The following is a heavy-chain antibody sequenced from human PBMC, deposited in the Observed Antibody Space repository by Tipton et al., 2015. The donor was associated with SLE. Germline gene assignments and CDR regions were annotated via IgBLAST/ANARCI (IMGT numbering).Heavy chain of an antibody. D-gene: IGHD6-13*01. CDR2: VYHSGST. CDR1: GYSISSGYY. J-gene: IGHJ4*02. CDR3: ASPPQRSSGYYY. V-gene: IGHV4-38-2*01. Sequence: TLSLTCAVSGYSISSGYYWGWFRQPPGKGLEWIGSVYHSGSTYYNPSLTRRVTISVDTSKHLFSLMLSSVTAADAAVYYCASPPQRSSGYYYWGQGTLVTVSS.